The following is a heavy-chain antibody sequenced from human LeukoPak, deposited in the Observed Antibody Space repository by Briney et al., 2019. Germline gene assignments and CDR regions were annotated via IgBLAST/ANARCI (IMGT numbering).Heavy chain of an antibody. CDR3: ARVKGTEWNWFDP. D-gene: IGHD2-8*01. Sequence: SETLSLTCTVSGGSISSSSYYWGWIRQPPGKGLEWIGSIYYSGSTYYNPSLKSRVTISVDTSKNQFSLKLSSVTAADTAVYYCARVKGTEWNWFDPWGQGTLVTVSS. V-gene: IGHV4-39*07. CDR2: IYYSGST. CDR1: GGSISSSSYY. J-gene: IGHJ5*02.